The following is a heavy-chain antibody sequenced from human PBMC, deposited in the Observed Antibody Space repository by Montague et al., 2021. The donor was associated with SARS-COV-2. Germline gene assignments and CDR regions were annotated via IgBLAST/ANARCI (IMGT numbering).Heavy chain of an antibody. CDR3: ARYPGALDI. J-gene: IGHJ3*02. CDR2: IYYSGST. Sequence: SETLSLTCTVSGGSISSYYWSWTRQPPGKGLEWIGYIYYSGSTNYNPSLKSRVTISVDTSKNQFSLKLSSVTAADTAVYYCARYPGALDIWGQGTMVTVSS. V-gene: IGHV4-59*08. CDR1: GGSISSYY.